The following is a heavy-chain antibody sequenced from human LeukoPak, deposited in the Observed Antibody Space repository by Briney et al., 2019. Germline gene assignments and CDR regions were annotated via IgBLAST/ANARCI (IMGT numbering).Heavy chain of an antibody. Sequence: ASVKVSCKVSGYTFTDYYMHWVQQAPGKGLEWMGLVDPEDGETIYAEKSQGRVTITADTSTDTAYMELSSLRSEDTPVYYCATASPLLLWFGELSAFDIWGQGTMVTVSS. CDR1: GYTFTDYY. CDR3: ATASPLLLWFGELSAFDI. CDR2: VDPEDGET. D-gene: IGHD3-10*01. J-gene: IGHJ3*02. V-gene: IGHV1-69-2*01.